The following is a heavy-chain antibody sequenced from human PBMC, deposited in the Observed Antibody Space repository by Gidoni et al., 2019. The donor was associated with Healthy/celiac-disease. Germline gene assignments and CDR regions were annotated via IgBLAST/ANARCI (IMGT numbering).Heavy chain of an antibody. CDR3: ARDCGTQLWYGYYYYYGMDV. Sequence: EVQLVESGGGLVQPGGSLRLSCAASGFTFSIYSMNWVRQAPGKGLEWVSYISSSSSTIYYADSVKGRFTISRDNAKNSLYLQMNSLRDEDTAVYYCARDCGTQLWYGYYYYYGMDVWGQGTTVTVSS. D-gene: IGHD5-18*01. V-gene: IGHV3-48*02. CDR1: GFTFSIYS. CDR2: ISSSSSTI. J-gene: IGHJ6*02.